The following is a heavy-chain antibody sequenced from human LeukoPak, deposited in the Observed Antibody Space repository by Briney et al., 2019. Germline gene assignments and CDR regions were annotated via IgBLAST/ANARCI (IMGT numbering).Heavy chain of an antibody. V-gene: IGHV3-74*01. Sequence: GGSLRLSCAASGFTFSNAWMSWVRQAPGKGLVWVARLSGDGSTTRHADSVKGRFTISRDNAKSTLYLQMDSLRVEDTALYYCARGIASSRSVAIDLWGRGTLVVVSS. CDR2: LSGDGSTT. J-gene: IGHJ4*02. CDR1: GFTFSNAW. CDR3: ARGIASSRSVAIDL. D-gene: IGHD6-13*01.